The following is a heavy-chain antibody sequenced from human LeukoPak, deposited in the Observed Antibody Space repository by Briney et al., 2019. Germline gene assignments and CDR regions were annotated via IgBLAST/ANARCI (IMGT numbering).Heavy chain of an antibody. J-gene: IGHJ4*02. CDR3: AVSYSYDYYFDY. V-gene: IGHV1-69*13. CDR1: GYTFTSYG. Sequence: GASVKVSCKASGYTFTSYGISWVRQAPGQGLEWMGGIIPMFGTPNYAQKFQGRVTIIADESTSTAYMELRSLRSDDTAVYYCAVSYSYDYYFDYWGQGTLVTVSS. CDR2: IIPMFGTP. D-gene: IGHD5-18*01.